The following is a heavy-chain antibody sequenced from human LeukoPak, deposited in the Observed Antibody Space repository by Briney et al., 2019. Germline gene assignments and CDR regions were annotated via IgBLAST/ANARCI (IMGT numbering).Heavy chain of an antibody. V-gene: IGHV1-69*05. J-gene: IGHJ4*02. CDR1: GDTFSSYA. CDR2: IIPIFGTA. D-gene: IGHD3-10*01. CDR3: ARDADSTYYYGSGRPV. Sequence: ASVKVSCKASGDTFSSYAISLVRQAPGQGLEWMGRIIPIFGTANYAQKFQGRVTITTDESTSTAYMELSSLRSEDTAVYYCARDADSTYYYGSGRPVWGQGTLVTVSP.